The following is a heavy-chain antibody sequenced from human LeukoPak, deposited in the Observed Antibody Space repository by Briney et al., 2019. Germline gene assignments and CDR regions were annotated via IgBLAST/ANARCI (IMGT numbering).Heavy chain of an antibody. Sequence: SDTLYLTCTVSGGSISSSRYYWGWIRQPPGNGLEWIGSIYYSGSTYYNPSLKSRVTISVDTSKNQFSLKLSSVTAADTAVYYCARRRGVIQMWFDPWAREPWSPSPQ. CDR1: GGSISSSRYY. CDR2: IYYSGST. D-gene: IGHD3-10*01. CDR3: ARRRGVIQMWFDP. V-gene: IGHV4-39*01. J-gene: IGHJ5*02.